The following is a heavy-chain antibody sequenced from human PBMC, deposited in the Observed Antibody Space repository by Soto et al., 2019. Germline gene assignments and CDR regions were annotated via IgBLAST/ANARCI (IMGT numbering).Heavy chain of an antibody. CDR2: ISVSGGTT. V-gene: IGHV3-23*01. D-gene: IGHD6-19*01. CDR1: GFTFSRCA. Sequence: GGSLRLSCAASGFTFSRCAMSWVRQAPEKGLEWVSAISVSGGTTYYADSVKGRFTISRDNVQNSLYLQMHSLRAEDTAVYYCARERGSGWTFDYWGQGTLVTVSS. CDR3: ARERGSGWTFDY. J-gene: IGHJ4*02.